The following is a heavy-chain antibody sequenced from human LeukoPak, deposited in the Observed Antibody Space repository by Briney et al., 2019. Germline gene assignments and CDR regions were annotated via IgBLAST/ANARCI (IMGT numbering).Heavy chain of an antibody. Sequence: ASVKVSCKASGYTFTSYGISWVRQAPGQGLEWMGWISAYNGNTNYAQKLQGRVTMTTDTSTSTAYMELRSLRSDDTAVYYCARALHYDFWSGYPDHAFDIWGQGTMVTVSS. J-gene: IGHJ3*02. CDR1: GYTFTSYG. CDR3: ARALHYDFWSGYPDHAFDI. D-gene: IGHD3-3*01. V-gene: IGHV1-18*01. CDR2: ISAYNGNT.